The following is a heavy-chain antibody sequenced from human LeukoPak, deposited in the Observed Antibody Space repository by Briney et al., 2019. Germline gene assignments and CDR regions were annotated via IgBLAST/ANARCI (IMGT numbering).Heavy chain of an antibody. J-gene: IGHJ5*02. CDR1: GGTFSSYA. CDR3: ARATVTTEADFNWFDP. D-gene: IGHD4-17*01. V-gene: IGHV1-69*13. Sequence: GASVKVSCKASGGTFSSYAISWVRQAPGQGLEWMGGIIPIFGTANYAQKFQGRVTITADESTSTAYMELSSLRSEDTAVYYCARATVTTEADFNWFDPWGQGTLVTVSS. CDR2: IIPIFGTA.